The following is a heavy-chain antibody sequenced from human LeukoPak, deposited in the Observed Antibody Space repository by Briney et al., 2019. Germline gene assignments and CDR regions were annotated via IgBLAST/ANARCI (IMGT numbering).Heavy chain of an antibody. J-gene: IGHJ4*02. CDR3: VKLSSGSGSKFGFDS. D-gene: IGHD6-19*01. CDR2: ITNGGGTT. V-gene: IGHV3-23*01. Sequence: GESLRLSCAASGFTFGSYAMSWVRQTPGKSLEWVSIITNGGGTTYYADSVRGRFTISRDNSKNMLHLQMNSLGVEDTAVYYCVKLSSGSGSKFGFDSWGQGTLVTVSS. CDR1: GFTFGSYA.